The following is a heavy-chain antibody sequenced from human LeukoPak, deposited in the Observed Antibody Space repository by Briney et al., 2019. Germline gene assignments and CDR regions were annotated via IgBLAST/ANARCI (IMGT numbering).Heavy chain of an antibody. CDR3: ARVEVNYDYVWGSYRYEYFDY. Sequence: ASVKVSCKASGGTLSSHAISWVRQAPGQGLEWMGGIIPIFGTTNYAQKFQGRVMITADESTSTAYMELSSLRSEDTAVYYCARVEVNYDYVWGSYRYEYFDYWGQGTLVTVSS. J-gene: IGHJ4*02. D-gene: IGHD3-16*02. CDR2: IIPIFGTT. V-gene: IGHV1-69*13. CDR1: GGTLSSHA.